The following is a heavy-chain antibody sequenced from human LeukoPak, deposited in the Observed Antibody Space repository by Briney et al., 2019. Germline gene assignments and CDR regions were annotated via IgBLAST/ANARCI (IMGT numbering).Heavy chain of an antibody. CDR3: ARGVGHSSGWRGYYFDY. CDR1: GASISSYY. CDR2: IYYSGSI. J-gene: IGHJ4*02. D-gene: IGHD6-19*01. V-gene: IGHV4-59*01. Sequence: PSETLSLTCIVSGASISSYYWSWIRQPPGKGLEWIGDIYYSGSIKYNPSLKSRVTMSVDTSKNQFSLKLSSVTAADTAVYYCARGVGHSSGWRGYYFDYWGQGTLVTVSS.